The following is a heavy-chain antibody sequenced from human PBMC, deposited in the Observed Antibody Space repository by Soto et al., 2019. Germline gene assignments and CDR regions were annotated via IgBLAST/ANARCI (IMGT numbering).Heavy chain of an antibody. D-gene: IGHD3-10*01. J-gene: IGHJ4*02. CDR2: ISGSGDST. CDR3: ERKKWVFWFGELLP. Sequence: GGSLRLSCAASGVTFSSYAMSWVRQAPGKGLEWVSGISGSGDSTYYADSVKGRFTISRDNAKNTLYLQMNSLRAEDTAVYYWERKKWVFWFGELLPWGQETRVTVPS. V-gene: IGHV3-23*01. CDR1: GVTFSSYA.